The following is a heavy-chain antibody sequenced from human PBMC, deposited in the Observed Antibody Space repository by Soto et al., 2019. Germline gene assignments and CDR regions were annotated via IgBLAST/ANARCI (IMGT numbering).Heavy chain of an antibody. V-gene: IGHV4-39*01. D-gene: IGHD5-18*01. CDR3: ARWIQLWLTFDY. J-gene: IGHJ4*02. CDR1: GGSISSSSYY. CDR2: IYYSGST. Sequence: PSETLSLTCTVSGGSISSSSYYWGWIRQPPGKELEWIGSIYYSGSTYYNPSLKSRVTISVDTSKNQFSLKLSSVTAADTAVYYCARWIQLWLTFDYWGQGTLVTVSS.